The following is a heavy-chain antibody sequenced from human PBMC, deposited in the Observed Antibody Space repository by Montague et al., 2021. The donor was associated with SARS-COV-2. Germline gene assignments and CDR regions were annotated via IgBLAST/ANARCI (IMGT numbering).Heavy chain of an antibody. Sequence: SETLSLTCAVYGGSFGGYYWSWIRQPPGKGLEWIGDINHSGSTNYNPSLKSRVSISVDTSKNQFSLKLSSVTAADTAVYYCARAIVDVTMMVVVMTGVEHYFDFWGQGTLVTVSS. D-gene: IGHD3-22*01. CDR3: ARAIVDVTMMVVVMTGVEHYFDF. V-gene: IGHV4-34*01. CDR1: GGSFGGYY. J-gene: IGHJ4*02. CDR2: INHSGST.